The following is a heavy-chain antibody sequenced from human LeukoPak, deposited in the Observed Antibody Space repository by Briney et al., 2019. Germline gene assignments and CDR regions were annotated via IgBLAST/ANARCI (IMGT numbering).Heavy chain of an antibody. CDR1: GGSISSYY. J-gene: IGHJ4*02. D-gene: IGHD3-22*01. V-gene: IGHV4-59*01. CDR3: ASRDSSGSFDY. CDR2: IYYSGGT. Sequence: SETLSLTCTVSGGSISSYYWSWIRQPPGKGLEWIGYIYYSGGTNYNPSLKSRVTISVDTSKNQFSLKLSSVTAADTAVYYCASRDSSGSFDYWGQGTLVTVSS.